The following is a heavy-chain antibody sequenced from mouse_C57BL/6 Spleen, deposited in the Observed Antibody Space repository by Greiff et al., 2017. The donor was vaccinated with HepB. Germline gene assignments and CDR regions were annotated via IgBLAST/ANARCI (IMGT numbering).Heavy chain of an antibody. V-gene: IGHV5-9*01. CDR1: GFTFSSYT. CDR2: ISGGGGNT. Sequence: EVQVVESGGGLVTPGGSLKLSCAASGFTFSSYTMSWVRQTPEKRLEWVATISGGGGNTYYPDSVKGRFTISRDNAKNTLYLQMSSLRSEDTAFYYWARPPSDAYPFAYWTHGTLVTLPA. J-gene: IGHJ3*01. D-gene: IGHD2-3*01. CDR3: ARPPSDAYPFAY.